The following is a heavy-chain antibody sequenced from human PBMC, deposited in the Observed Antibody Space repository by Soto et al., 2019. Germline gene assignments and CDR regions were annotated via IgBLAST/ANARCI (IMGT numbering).Heavy chain of an antibody. V-gene: IGHV1-69*01. Sequence: QVQLVQSGAEVKKPGSSVKVSCKASGGTFSSYAISWVRQAPGQGLEWMGGIIPIFGTANYAQKFQGRVTITADESTSTAYMELSSMRSEDTAVYYCVRMGLRGERFDPWGQGTLVTVSS. CDR3: VRMGLRGERFDP. CDR2: IIPIFGTA. D-gene: IGHD4-17*01. CDR1: GGTFSSYA. J-gene: IGHJ5*02.